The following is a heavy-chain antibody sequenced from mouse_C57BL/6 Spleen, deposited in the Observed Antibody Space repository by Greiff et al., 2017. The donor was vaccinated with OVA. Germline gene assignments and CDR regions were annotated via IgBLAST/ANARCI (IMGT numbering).Heavy chain of an antibody. CDR3: SNEDY. CDR1: GYSITSGYY. V-gene: IGHV3-6*01. D-gene: IGHD2-5*01. CDR2: ISYDGSN. Sequence: EVQLVESGPGLVKPSQSLSLTCSVTGYSITSGYYWNWIRQFPGNKLEWMGYISYDGSNNYNPSLKNRISITRDTSKNQFFLKLNSVTTEDTATYYCSNEDYWGQGTTLTVSS. J-gene: IGHJ2*01.